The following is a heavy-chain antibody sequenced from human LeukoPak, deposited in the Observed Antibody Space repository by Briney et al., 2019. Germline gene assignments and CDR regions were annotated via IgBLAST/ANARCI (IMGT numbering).Heavy chain of an antibody. D-gene: IGHD3-22*01. J-gene: IGHJ3*01. Sequence: SQTLPLTCSVSGASISSGDYYWSWIRQPPGKGLEWIGYIYDGGNTYYNPSLKSRVTISVDTSKNQFSLRLRSVTAADTAVYYCVKQWLRNAFDLWGQGTMVTVSS. CDR2: IYDGGNT. CDR1: GASISSGDYY. V-gene: IGHV4-30-4*01. CDR3: VKQWLRNAFDL.